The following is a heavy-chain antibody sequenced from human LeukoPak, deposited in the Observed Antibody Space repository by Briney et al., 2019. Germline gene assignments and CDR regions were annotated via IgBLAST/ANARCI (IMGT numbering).Heavy chain of an antibody. J-gene: IGHJ4*02. D-gene: IGHD3-3*01. CDR3: ARSTIFGVVISDY. CDR2: ISYDGSNK. Sequence: GGSLRLSCAASGFTFNSYGMHWVRQAPGKGLEWVAVISYDGSNKYYADSVKGRFTISRDNSKNTLYLQMNSLRAEDTALYYCARSTIFGVVISDYWGQGTLVTVSS. CDR1: GFTFNSYG. V-gene: IGHV3-30*03.